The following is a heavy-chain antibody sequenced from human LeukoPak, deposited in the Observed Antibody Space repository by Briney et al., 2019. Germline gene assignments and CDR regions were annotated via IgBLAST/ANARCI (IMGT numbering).Heavy chain of an antibody. V-gene: IGHV3-30*04. J-gene: IGHJ6*04. D-gene: IGHD2-15*01. CDR2: ISYDGTNE. CDR3: ARAGGCSGGSCYYYYYGMDV. Sequence: GRSLRLSCAASGFTFNTYTMNWVRQAPGKGLEWVALISYDGTNEYYADSVKSRFTISRDNSKNTVSVQMNSLRIEDTAAYYCARAGGCSGGSCYYYYYGMDVWGKGTTVTVSS. CDR1: GFTFNTYT.